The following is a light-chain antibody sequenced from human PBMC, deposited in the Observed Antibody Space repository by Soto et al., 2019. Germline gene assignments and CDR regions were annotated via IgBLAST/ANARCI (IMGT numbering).Light chain of an antibody. Sequence: QSALTQPASVSGSPGQSITISCTGTSSDVGGYIYVSWYQQHPGKAPKLMIYDVTDRPSGVSKRFSGSKSGNTASLTISGLHAEDEADYYCSSYTSSGTLVFGTGTKLTVL. V-gene: IGLV2-14*01. CDR1: SSDVGGYIY. J-gene: IGLJ1*01. CDR3: SSYTSSGTLV. CDR2: DVT.